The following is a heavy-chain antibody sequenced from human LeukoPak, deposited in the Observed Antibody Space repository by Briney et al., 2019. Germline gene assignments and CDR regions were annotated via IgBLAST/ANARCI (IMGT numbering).Heavy chain of an antibody. J-gene: IGHJ4*02. CDR3: ARRGSSGCFDF. CDR1: GFTFSRYG. V-gene: IGHV3-30*09. CDR2: MSHDGSNE. Sequence: GGSLRLSCAASGFTFSRYGMYWVRQAPGKGLEWVAVMSHDGSNEYYGDSVKGRVAISRDNSKNTLFLQMHSLRAEDTATYYCARRGSSGCFDFWGQGTQVTVSS. D-gene: IGHD6-19*01.